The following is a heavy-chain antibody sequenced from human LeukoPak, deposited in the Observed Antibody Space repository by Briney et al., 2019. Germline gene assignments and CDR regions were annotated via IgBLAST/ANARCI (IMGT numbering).Heavy chain of an antibody. D-gene: IGHD3-16*01. V-gene: IGHV4-34*01. Sequence: SETLSLTCAVYGGSFSGYYWSWIRQPPGKGLEWIGEINHSRSTNYNPSLKSRVTISVDTSKNQFSLKLSSVTAADTAVYYCARPGIWGYYFDYWGQGTLVTVSS. J-gene: IGHJ4*02. CDR3: ARPGIWGYYFDY. CDR1: GGSFSGYY. CDR2: INHSRST.